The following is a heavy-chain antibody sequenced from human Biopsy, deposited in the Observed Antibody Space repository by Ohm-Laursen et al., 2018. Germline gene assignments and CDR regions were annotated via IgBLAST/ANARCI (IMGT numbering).Heavy chain of an antibody. J-gene: IGHJ3*01. D-gene: IGHD1-26*01. CDR3: ARLNSGTYDASDL. Sequence: SLRLSCSASGFAFNLYEMNWVRQAPGKGMEWISYIYGGGSPVSYADSVKGRFTISRDNAQNSLYLHMNSLRAEGTAVYYCARLNSGTYDASDLWGQGTMAIVSS. CDR2: IYGGGSPV. CDR1: GFAFNLYE. V-gene: IGHV3-48*03.